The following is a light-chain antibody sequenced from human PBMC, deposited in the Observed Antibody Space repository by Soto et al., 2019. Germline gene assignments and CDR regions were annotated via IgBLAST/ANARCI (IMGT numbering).Light chain of an antibody. V-gene: IGLV1-40*01. Sequence: QSVLTQPPSVSGAPGQRVTISCTGSSSNIGAGYDVHWYQQLPGTAPKLLIYGNSNRPSGVPDRFSGSKSGTSASLGITGLQAADEADYYCQSYDSSLSGVVFGGGTKLTVL. J-gene: IGLJ2*01. CDR1: SSNIGAGYD. CDR2: GNS. CDR3: QSYDSSLSGVV.